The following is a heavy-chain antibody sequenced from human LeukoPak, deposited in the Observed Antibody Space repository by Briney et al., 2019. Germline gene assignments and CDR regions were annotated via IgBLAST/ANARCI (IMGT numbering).Heavy chain of an antibody. CDR2: IIPIFGTA. D-gene: IGHD3-22*01. CDR1: GGTFSSYA. Sequence: ASVTVSCKASGGTFSSYAISWVRQAPGQGLEWMGGIIPIFGTANYAQKFQGRVTITTDESTSTAYMELSSLRSEDTAVYYCARGDYYDSSGYYSPFGYWGQGTLVTVSS. J-gene: IGHJ4*02. V-gene: IGHV1-69*05. CDR3: ARGDYYDSSGYYSPFGY.